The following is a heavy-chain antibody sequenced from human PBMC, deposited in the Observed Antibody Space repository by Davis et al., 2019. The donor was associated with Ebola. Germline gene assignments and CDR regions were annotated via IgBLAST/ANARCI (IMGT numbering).Heavy chain of an antibody. J-gene: IGHJ6*02. CDR2: IWYDGSNK. D-gene: IGHD2-2*01. V-gene: IGHV3-33*01. CDR3: ARASLIVVVPAAILGDYGMDV. CDR1: GFTFSSYG. Sequence: GGFLRLSCAASGFTFSSYGMHWVRQAPGKGLEWVAVIWYDGSNKYYADSVKGRFTISRDNSKNTLYLQMNSLRAEDTAVYYCARASLIVVVPAAILGDYGMDVWGQGTTVTVSS.